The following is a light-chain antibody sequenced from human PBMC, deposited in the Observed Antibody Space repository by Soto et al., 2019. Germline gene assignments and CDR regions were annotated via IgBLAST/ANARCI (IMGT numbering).Light chain of an antibody. V-gene: IGLV1-40*01. CDR2: GNN. Sequence: QSVLTQPPSVSGAPGQRVTISCTGSSSNIGAHYAVHWFQQLPGTAPRLLIYGNNNRPSGVPDRFSGSKSGTSASLAITGLQAEDEADYYCQSYDSKLSGYVFGNGTKVTV. CDR1: SSNIGAHYA. J-gene: IGLJ1*01. CDR3: QSYDSKLSGYV.